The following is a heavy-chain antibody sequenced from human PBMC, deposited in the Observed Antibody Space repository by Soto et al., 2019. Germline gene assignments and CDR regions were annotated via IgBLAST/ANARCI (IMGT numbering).Heavy chain of an antibody. Sequence: QVQLQESGPGLVKPSETLSLTCTVSGGSISSYYWSWIRQPPGKGLEWIGYIYYSGSTNYNPSLKSRFTISVDTSKNQFSLKLSSVTAADTAVYYCARTIQYYYDSSGYYLGWYFDLWGRGTLVTVSS. J-gene: IGHJ2*01. CDR1: GGSISSYY. D-gene: IGHD3-22*01. CDR2: IYYSGST. CDR3: ARTIQYYYDSSGYYLGWYFDL. V-gene: IGHV4-59*08.